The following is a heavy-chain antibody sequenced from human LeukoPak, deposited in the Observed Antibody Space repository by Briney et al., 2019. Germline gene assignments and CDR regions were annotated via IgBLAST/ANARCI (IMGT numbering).Heavy chain of an antibody. J-gene: IGHJ1*01. V-gene: IGHV1-8*01. CDR3: ARDAVVRSEGAYFQH. Sequence: ASVKVSCKASGYTFTSYDINWVRQATGQGLEWMGWMNPSSGNTGYAQKFQGRVTMTRNTSISTAYMELSSLRSEDTAVYYCARDAVVRSEGAYFQHWGQGTLVTVSS. CDR2: MNPSSGNT. D-gene: IGHD2-2*01. CDR1: GYTFTSYD.